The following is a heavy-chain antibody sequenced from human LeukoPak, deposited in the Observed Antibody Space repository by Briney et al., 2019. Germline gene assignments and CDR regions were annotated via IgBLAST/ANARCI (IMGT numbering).Heavy chain of an antibody. CDR2: ISSSSSYR. Sequence: GGSLRLSCAASGFTLSSYSVNWVGQAPGKGLEGVSSISSSSSYRYYADSVKGRFTISRDNAKNSLYLQMNSLRAEDTAVYYCAREGYSPRDGYNFNFDYWGQGTLVTVSS. V-gene: IGHV3-21*01. CDR3: AREGYSPRDGYNFNFDY. CDR1: GFTLSSYS. D-gene: IGHD5-24*01. J-gene: IGHJ4*02.